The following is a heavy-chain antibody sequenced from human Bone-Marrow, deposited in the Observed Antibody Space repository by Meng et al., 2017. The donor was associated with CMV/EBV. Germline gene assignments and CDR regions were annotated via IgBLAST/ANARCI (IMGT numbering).Heavy chain of an antibody. CDR2: IIPIFGTA. CDR3: ASSRKDYYDSSGYRDMDYYYGMDV. D-gene: IGHD3-22*01. Sequence: SVKVSCKASGGTFSSYAISWVRQAPGQGLEWMGGIIPIFGTANYAQKFQGRVTITTDESTSTAYMELSSLRSEDAAVYYCASSRKDYYDSSGYRDMDYYYGMDVWGQGTTVTVYS. CDR1: GGTFSSYA. J-gene: IGHJ6*02. V-gene: IGHV1-69*05.